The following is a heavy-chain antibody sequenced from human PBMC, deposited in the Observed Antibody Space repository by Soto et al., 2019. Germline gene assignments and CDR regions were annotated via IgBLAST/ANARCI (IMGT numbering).Heavy chain of an antibody. CDR3: ARVATPDTMIVVFIDAFDI. Sequence: PGGSLRLSCAASGFTFSSYSMNWVRQAPGKGLEWVSSISSSSRYIYYADSVKGRFTISRDNAKNSLYLQMNSLRAKDTAVYYCARVATPDTMIVVFIDAFDIWGQGTMVTVSS. D-gene: IGHD3-22*01. CDR2: ISSSSRYI. V-gene: IGHV3-21*01. J-gene: IGHJ3*02. CDR1: GFTFSSYS.